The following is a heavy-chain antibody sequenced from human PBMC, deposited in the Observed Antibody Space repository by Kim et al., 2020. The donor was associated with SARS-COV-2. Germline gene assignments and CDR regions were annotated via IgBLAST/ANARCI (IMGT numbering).Heavy chain of an antibody. CDR2: IYYSGST. V-gene: IGHV4-31*03. J-gene: IGHJ3*02. CDR1: GGSISSGGYY. CDR3: ARVRNDAFDI. Sequence: SETLSLTCTVSGGSISSGGYYWSWIRQHPGKGLEWIGYIYYSGSTYYNPSLKSRVTISVDTSKNQFSLKLSSVTAADTAVYYCARVRNDAFDICGQGTMVTVSS.